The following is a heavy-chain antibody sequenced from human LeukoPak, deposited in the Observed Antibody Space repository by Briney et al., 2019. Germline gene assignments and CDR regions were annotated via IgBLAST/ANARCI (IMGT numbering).Heavy chain of an antibody. Sequence: GGSLRLSCVASGFTLRSYVMNWVRQTPGKGLEWVSSISGSGDSTSYADSVKGRFTVSRDNSKNTLYLQMNSLRAEDTAVYYCVKDSTHFRVWDSYDTTGLNYWGQGTLVTVSS. D-gene: IGHD3-22*01. CDR2: ISGSGDST. CDR1: GFTLRSYV. CDR3: VKDSTHFRVWDSYDTTGLNY. V-gene: IGHV3-23*01. J-gene: IGHJ4*02.